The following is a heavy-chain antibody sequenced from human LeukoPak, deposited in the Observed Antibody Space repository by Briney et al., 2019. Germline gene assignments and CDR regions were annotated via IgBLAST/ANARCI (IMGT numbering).Heavy chain of an antibody. J-gene: IGHJ6*03. CDR3: ARVGSNDPGYYYYMDV. CDR2: IIPIFGTA. Sequence: ASVKVSCKASGGTFSSYAISWVRQAPGQGLEWMGGIIPIFGTANYAQKFQGRVTITADKSTSTAYMELSSLRSDDTAVYYCARVGSNDPGYYYYMDVWGKGTTVTISS. V-gene: IGHV1-69*06. D-gene: IGHD4/OR15-4a*01. CDR1: GGTFSSYA.